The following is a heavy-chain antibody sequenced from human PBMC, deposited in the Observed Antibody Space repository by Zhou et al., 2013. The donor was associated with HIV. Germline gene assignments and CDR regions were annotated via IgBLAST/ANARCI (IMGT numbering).Heavy chain of an antibody. CDR2: IIPIFGTA. Sequence: QVQLVQSGAEVKKPGSSVKVSCKASGGTFSSYAISWVRQAPGQGLEWMGGIIPIFGTANYAQKVQGRVTMTTDTSTSTAYMELRSLRSDDTAVYYCARDSPVRYYYYMDVWGKGTTVTVSS. CDR1: GGTFSSYA. V-gene: IGHV1-69*06. J-gene: IGHJ6*03. D-gene: IGHD3-16*02. CDR3: ARDSPVRYYYYMDV.